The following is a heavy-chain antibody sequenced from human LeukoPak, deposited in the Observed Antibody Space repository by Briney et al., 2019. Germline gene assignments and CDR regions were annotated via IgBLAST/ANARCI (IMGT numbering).Heavy chain of an antibody. CDR2: IIPILGIA. V-gene: IGHV1-69*04. Sequence: VASVKVSCKASGGTFSSYAISWVRQAPGQGLEWMGRIIPILGIANYAQKFQGRVTITADKSTSTAYMELSSLRSEDTAVYYCARDDSDILTGYSHFDYWGQGTLVTVSS. D-gene: IGHD3-9*01. CDR3: ARDDSDILTGYSHFDY. J-gene: IGHJ4*02. CDR1: GGTFSSYA.